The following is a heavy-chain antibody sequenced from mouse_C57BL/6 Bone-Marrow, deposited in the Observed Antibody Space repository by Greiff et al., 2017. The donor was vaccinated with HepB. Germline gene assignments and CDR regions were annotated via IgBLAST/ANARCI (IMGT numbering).Heavy chain of an antibody. Sequence: QVQLQQSGPELVKPGASVKISCTASGYAFSSSWMNWVKQRPGKGLEWIGRIYPGDGDTNYNGKFKGKATLTADKSSSTAYMQLSSLTSEDSAVYFCARCYYGEGAMDGWGQGTSVTVAS. V-gene: IGHV1-82*01. J-gene: IGHJ4*01. CDR3: ARCYYGEGAMDG. CDR1: GYAFSSSW. CDR2: IYPGDGDT. D-gene: IGHD2-13*01.